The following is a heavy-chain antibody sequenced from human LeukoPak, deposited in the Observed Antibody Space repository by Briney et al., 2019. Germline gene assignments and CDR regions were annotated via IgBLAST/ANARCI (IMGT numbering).Heavy chain of an antibody. CDR2: IYYSGST. V-gene: IGHV4-39*07. CDR1: GGSISSSSYY. CDR3: ARGNIVVVPAARPPRRGWFDP. Sequence: PSETLSLTCTVSGGSISSSSYYWGWIRQPPGKGLEWIGSIYYSGSTYYNPSLKSRVTISVDTSKNQFSLKLSSVTAADTAVYYCARGNIVVVPAARPPRRGWFDPWGQGTLVTVSS. D-gene: IGHD2-2*01. J-gene: IGHJ5*02.